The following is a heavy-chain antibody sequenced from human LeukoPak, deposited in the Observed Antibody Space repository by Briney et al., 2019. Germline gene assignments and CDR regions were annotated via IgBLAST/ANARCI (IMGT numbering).Heavy chain of an antibody. CDR3: AYGGNLRQDY. D-gene: IGHD4-23*01. J-gene: IGHJ4*02. CDR2: ISWNSGSI. Sequence: PGGSLRLSCAASGFTFDDYAMHWVRQAPGKGLEWVSGISWNSGSIGYADSVKGRFTISRDNAKNSLYLQMNSLRAEDTAVYYCAYGGNLRQDYWGQGTLVTVSS. CDR1: GFTFDDYA. V-gene: IGHV3-9*01.